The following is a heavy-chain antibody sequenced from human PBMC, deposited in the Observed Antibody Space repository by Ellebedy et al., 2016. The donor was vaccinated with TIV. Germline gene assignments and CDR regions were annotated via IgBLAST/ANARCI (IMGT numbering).Heavy chain of an antibody. V-gene: IGHV3-72*01. Sequence: PGGSLRLSCAASAFTFSSYGMHWVRQAPGKGLEWVARIKNKANSYITEYAASVTDRFTISREDSKNSLFLQMNSLRAEDTAVYYCARSGEHDTWGQGTLVTVSS. CDR3: ARSGEHDT. D-gene: IGHD1-26*01. J-gene: IGHJ5*02. CDR2: IKNKANSYIT. CDR1: AFTFSSYG.